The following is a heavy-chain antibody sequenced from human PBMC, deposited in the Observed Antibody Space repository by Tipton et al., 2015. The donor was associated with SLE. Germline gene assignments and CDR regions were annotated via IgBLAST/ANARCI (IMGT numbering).Heavy chain of an antibody. V-gene: IGHV4-38-2*02. CDR1: GSSIDGGYH. CDR3: ARRGLQGVFDY. Sequence: TLSLTCIVSGSSIDGGYHWGWIRQPPGKGLEWIANIHHSGRTYYNPSLKSRVTISMDTSKNQFSLKLSSVTAADTAVYYCARRGLQGVFDYWGQGTLVTVSS. CDR2: IHHSGRT. D-gene: IGHD3-10*01. J-gene: IGHJ4*02.